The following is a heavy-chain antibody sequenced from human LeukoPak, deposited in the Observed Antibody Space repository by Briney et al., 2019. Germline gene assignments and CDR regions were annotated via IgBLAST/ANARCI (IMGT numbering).Heavy chain of an antibody. D-gene: IGHD6-6*01. J-gene: IGHJ3*02. CDR3: ARDLDSSSSWTAFDI. CDR1: GYTFTSYG. CDR2: ISAYNGNT. Sequence: ASVKVSCKASGYTFTSYGISWVRQAPGQGLEWMGWISAYNGNTNYAQKLQGRVTMTTDTSTSTAYMELRSLRSDDTAVYYCARDLDSSSSWTAFDIWGQGTMATVSS. V-gene: IGHV1-18*01.